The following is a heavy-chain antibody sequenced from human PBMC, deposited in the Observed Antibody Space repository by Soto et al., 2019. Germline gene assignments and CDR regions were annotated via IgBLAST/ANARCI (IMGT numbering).Heavy chain of an antibody. CDR3: AREGSGDYYFYY. J-gene: IGHJ4*02. V-gene: IGHV3-53*01. D-gene: IGHD4-17*01. CDR1: GFTVSSNY. CDR2: IYTGGTT. Sequence: EVQLVESGGGLIQPGGSLRLSCAASGFTVSSNYMNWVRQAPGKGLEWVSVIYTGGTTYYADSVKGRFTISRDSSKSTLYLQLDSLSAEDTAVYYCAREGSGDYYFYYWGQGTLVTVAS.